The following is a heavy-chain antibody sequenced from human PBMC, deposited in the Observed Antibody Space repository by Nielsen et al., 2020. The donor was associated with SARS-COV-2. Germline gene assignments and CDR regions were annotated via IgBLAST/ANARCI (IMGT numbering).Heavy chain of an antibody. CDR2: IKQDGSEK. CDR3: ARGDIVVVPAYYYYGMDV. D-gene: IGHD2-2*01. CDR1: GFTFSSYW. V-gene: IGHV3-7*01. Sequence: GESLKISCAASGFTFSSYWMSWVRQAPGKGLEWVANIKQDGSEKYYVDSVKGRFTISRDNAKNSLYLQMNSLRAEDTAVYYCARGDIVVVPAYYYYGMDVWGQGTTVTVSS. J-gene: IGHJ6*02.